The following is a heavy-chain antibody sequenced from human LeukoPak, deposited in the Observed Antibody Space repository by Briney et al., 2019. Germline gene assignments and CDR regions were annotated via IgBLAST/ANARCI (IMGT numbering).Heavy chain of an antibody. CDR3: ARHFGRWVVGATNNWFDR. CDR1: GGSFSGYY. D-gene: IGHD1-26*01. J-gene: IGHJ5*02. Sequence: SETLSLTCAAYGGSFSGYYWSWIRQPLGKGLEWIGEINHSGSNNYNPSLKSRVTISVDTFKNQFSLNRSSLTAADTAVYYCARHFGRWVVGATNNWFDRWGQGTLVTVSS. V-gene: IGHV4-34*01. CDR2: INHSGSN.